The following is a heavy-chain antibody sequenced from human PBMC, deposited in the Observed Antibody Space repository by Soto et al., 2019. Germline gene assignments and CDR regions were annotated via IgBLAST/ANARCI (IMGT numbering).Heavy chain of an antibody. CDR3: VRQVTYDILAPPCLLDS. CDR2: INHSGTT. D-gene: IGHD3-9*01. J-gene: IGHJ4*02. CDR1: GGSFSGYY. V-gene: IGHV4-34*01. Sequence: SETLSLTCAVYGGSFSGYYWSWIRQPPGKGLEWIGEINHSGTTNYNPSLKSRVTISVDTSKNQFSLNLRSMTAADTAIYYCVRQVTYDILAPPCLLDSWGQGTLVTVSS.